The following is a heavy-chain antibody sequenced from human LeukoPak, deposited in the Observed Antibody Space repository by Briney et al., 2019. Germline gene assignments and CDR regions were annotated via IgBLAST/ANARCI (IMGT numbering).Heavy chain of an antibody. Sequence: GGSLRLSCAASGFTFSSYDMHWVRQATGKGLEWVPAIGTAGDTYYPGSVKGRFTISRENAKNSLYLQMNSLRAGDTAVYYCARAYRVRFQPLLYFDYWGQGTLVTVSS. D-gene: IGHD2-8*01. CDR2: IGTAGDT. V-gene: IGHV3-13*01. CDR1: GFTFSSYD. CDR3: ARAYRVRFQPLLYFDY. J-gene: IGHJ4*02.